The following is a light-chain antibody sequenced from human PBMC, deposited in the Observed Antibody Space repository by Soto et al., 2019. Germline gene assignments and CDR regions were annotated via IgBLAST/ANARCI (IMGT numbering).Light chain of an antibody. V-gene: IGLV2-11*01. Sequence: QSALTQPRSVSGSPGQSVTISCTGTSSDITDYSYVSWYQQQTGKAPKLIIYDVNKRPSGVPDRFSGSKSGNTASLTISGLQVEDEADYYCCSYAGSYFVFGTGTKLTVL. CDR2: DVN. CDR1: SSDITDYSY. J-gene: IGLJ1*01. CDR3: CSYAGSYFV.